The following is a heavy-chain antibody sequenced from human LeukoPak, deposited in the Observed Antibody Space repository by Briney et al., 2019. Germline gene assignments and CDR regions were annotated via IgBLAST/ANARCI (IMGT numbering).Heavy chain of an antibody. CDR2: IYPDGST. D-gene: IGHD3-22*01. CDR3: ARDRYYDNSGSRSDWFDP. V-gene: IGHV3-66*01. Sequence: GRSLRLSCAASGFTVSSNYITWVRQAPGKGLEWVSVIYPDGSTHYADSVKGRFTISRDNSKNTLYLQMNSLRAEDTAVYYCARDRYYDNSGSRSDWFDPWGQGTLVTVSS. CDR1: GFTVSSNY. J-gene: IGHJ5*02.